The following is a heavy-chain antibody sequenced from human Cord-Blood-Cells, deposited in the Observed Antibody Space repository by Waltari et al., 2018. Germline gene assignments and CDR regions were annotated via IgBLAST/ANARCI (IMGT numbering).Heavy chain of an antibody. CDR2: RVTIAGTT. D-gene: IGHD4-17*01. Sequence: VQLVQSGAEVKKPWSSVKVSCKASGGSFRSYAISWVRQAPGQGREWMGGRVTIAGTTNCGRNVEGRVRMTTDESTGTADRELSSLRSGDTAVYYWARDAGGTTVVRGYDYMDVWGKGTTVTVCS. CDR1: GGSFRSYA. V-gene: IGHV1-69*01. J-gene: IGHJ6*03. CDR3: ARDAGGTTVVRGYDYMDV.